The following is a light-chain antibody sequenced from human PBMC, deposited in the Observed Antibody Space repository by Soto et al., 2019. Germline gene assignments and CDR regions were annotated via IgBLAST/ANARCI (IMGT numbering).Light chain of an antibody. CDR2: DAS. CDR3: QQRSNWP. Sequence: EIVLTQSPATLALSPGERATLSCRASQSVSSYLAWYQQKPGQAPRLLIYDASNRATGIPARCSGSGCGTDFTLTISSLEPEDFAVYYCQQRSNWPLGQGTRLEI. CDR1: QSVSSY. J-gene: IGKJ5*01. V-gene: IGKV3-11*01.